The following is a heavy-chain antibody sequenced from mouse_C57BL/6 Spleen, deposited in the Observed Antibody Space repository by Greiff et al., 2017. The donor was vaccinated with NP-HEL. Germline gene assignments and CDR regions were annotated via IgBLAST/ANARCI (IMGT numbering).Heavy chain of an antibody. V-gene: IGHV5-4*01. J-gene: IGHJ3*01. CDR1: GFTFSSYA. CDR2: ISDGGSYT. D-gene: IGHD2-5*01. Sequence: DVHLVESGGGLVKPGGSLKLSCAASGFTFSSYAMSWVRQTPEKRLEWVATISDGGSYTYYPDTVKGRFTISRNNAKNNLYLQMSHMKSEDTAMYYCAREGSNYGFADWGQGTLVTVSA. CDR3: AREGSNYGFAD.